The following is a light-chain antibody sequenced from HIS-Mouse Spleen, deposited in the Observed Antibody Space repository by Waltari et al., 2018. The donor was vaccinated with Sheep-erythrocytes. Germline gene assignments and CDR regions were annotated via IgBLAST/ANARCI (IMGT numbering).Light chain of an antibody. Sequence: EIVMTQSPATLSVSPGERATLSCRASQSVSSNLAWYQQNPGQAPRLPIYGASTRATGMPARFSGSGSETEFTLTISSMQSEDFAVYYCQQYNNWPPWTFGQGTKVEIK. CDR1: QSVSSN. J-gene: IGKJ1*01. CDR3: QQYNNWPPWT. V-gene: IGKV3-15*01. CDR2: GAS.